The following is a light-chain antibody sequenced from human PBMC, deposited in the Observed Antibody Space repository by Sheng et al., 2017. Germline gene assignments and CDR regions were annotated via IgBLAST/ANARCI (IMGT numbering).Light chain of an antibody. Sequence: AIRMTQSPSSFSASTGDRVTITCRASQGISSYLAWYQQKPGKAPKLLIYAASTLQSGVPSRFSGSGSGTDFTLTISCLQSEDFATYYCLQNNSYPRTFGQGPRWKSN. CDR1: QGISSY. V-gene: IGKV1-8*01. CDR3: LQNNSYPRT. J-gene: IGKJ1*01. CDR2: AAS.